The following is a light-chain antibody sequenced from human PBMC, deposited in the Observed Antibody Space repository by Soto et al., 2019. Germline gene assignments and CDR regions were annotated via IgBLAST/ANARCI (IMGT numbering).Light chain of an antibody. CDR1: SSNIGTNS. J-gene: IGLJ1*01. V-gene: IGLV1-44*01. CDR3: AAWDDSLNGNV. CDR2: TSN. Sequence: SVLTQPPSASGTPGQRVTISCSGSSSNIGTNSVSWYLQLPGSAPKLLIYTSNQRPSGVPDRISGSKSGTSASLAISGLQSEDEAEYYCAAWDDSLNGNVFGSGTKLTVL.